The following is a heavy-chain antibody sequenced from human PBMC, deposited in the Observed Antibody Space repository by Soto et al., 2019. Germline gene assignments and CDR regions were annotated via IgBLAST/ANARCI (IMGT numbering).Heavy chain of an antibody. J-gene: IGHJ4*02. Sequence: AETLSLTCTVSGGSISSYYWSWIRQPPGKGLEWIGYIYYSGSTNYNPSLKSRVTISVDTSKNQFSLKLSSVTAADTAVYYCARVPWGTNYFDYWGQGTLVTVSS. CDR3: ARVPWGTNYFDY. CDR1: GGSISSYY. CDR2: IYYSGST. V-gene: IGHV4-59*01. D-gene: IGHD3-16*01.